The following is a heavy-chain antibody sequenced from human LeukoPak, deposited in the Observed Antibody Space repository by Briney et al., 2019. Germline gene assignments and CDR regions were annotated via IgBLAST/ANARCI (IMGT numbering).Heavy chain of an antibody. V-gene: IGHV4-4*02. CDR2: IYHSGST. CDR3: ARRRSADWPRRNYFDY. CDR1: GGSISSSNW. J-gene: IGHJ4*02. D-gene: IGHD3/OR15-3a*01. Sequence: SGTLSLTCAVSGGSISSSNWWSWVRQPPGKGLEWIGEIYHSGSTNYNPSLKSRVTISVDKSKNQFSLKLSSVTAADTAVYYCARRRSADWPRRNYFDYWGQGTLVTVSS.